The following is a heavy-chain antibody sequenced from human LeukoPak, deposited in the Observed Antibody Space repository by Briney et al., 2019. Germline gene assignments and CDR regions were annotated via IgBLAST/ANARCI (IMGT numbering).Heavy chain of an antibody. J-gene: IGHJ3*02. CDR3: ARSGRGGAFDI. CDR2: ITRDTIYT. CDR1: GFTFSNYN. D-gene: IGHD1-26*01. Sequence: GGSLRLSCAASGFTFSNYNMNWVRQTPGKGLEWVSSITRDTIYTFYADSVKGRFTISGDNAKNTLYLQMNRLRAEDTAVYYCARSGRGGAFDIWGQGTMVTVSS. V-gene: IGHV3-21*01.